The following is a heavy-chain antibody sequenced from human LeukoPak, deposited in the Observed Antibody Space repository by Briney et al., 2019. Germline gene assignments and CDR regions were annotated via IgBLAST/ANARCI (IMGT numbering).Heavy chain of an antibody. Sequence: ASVKVSCKASGYTFTGYYMHWVRQAPGQGLEWMGWINPNSGGTNYAQKFQGRVTMTRDTSISTAYMELSRLRSDDTAVYYCARADSLALYYYDSSGYYYGYWGQGTLVTVSS. CDR1: GYTFTGYY. CDR2: INPNSGGT. CDR3: ARADSLALYYYDSSGYYYGY. D-gene: IGHD3-22*01. J-gene: IGHJ4*02. V-gene: IGHV1-2*02.